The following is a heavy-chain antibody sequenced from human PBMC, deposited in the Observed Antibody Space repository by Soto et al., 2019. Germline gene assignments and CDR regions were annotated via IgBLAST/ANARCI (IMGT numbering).Heavy chain of an antibody. V-gene: IGHV3-23*01. Sequence: EGQLLESGGGLAQPGGSLRLSCEVFGFTFDTYGMSWVRQAPGKGLEWVAAITGRGDRTDYADSVKGRFTISRDNSNNNWYLEMNSVRAEDTAVYYCAKDWGSGWFRAYFDNWGQGTQVTVSS. CDR3: AKDWGSGWFRAYFDN. J-gene: IGHJ4*02. CDR1: GFTFDTYG. CDR2: ITGRGDRT. D-gene: IGHD6-19*01.